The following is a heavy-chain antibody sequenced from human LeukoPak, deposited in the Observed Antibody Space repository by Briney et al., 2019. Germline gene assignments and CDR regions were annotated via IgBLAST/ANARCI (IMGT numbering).Heavy chain of an antibody. Sequence: SETLSLTCTVSGGSVSSGSYYWSWIRQPPGKGLEWIGYIYYSGSTNYNPSLKSRVTISVDPSKNQFSLKLSSVTAADTAVYYCARGRGYSYVNWGQGTLVTVSS. CDR1: GGSVSSGSYY. CDR2: IYYSGST. V-gene: IGHV4-61*01. D-gene: IGHD5-18*01. CDR3: ARGRGYSYVN. J-gene: IGHJ4*02.